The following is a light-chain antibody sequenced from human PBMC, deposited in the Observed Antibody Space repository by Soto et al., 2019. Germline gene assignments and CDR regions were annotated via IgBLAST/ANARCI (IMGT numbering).Light chain of an antibody. CDR2: RAS. Sequence: EVVLTQSPGTLSLSPGERATLSCRASQSVNSNYLAWYQQKPGQAPRLLIHRASTRATGIPDRFSGSGSGTHFTLTIDSLESEDFAVYFCHQYDTSLQYSFCQGTKLEIK. V-gene: IGKV3-20*01. CDR3: HQYDTSLQYS. CDR1: QSVNSNY. J-gene: IGKJ2*01.